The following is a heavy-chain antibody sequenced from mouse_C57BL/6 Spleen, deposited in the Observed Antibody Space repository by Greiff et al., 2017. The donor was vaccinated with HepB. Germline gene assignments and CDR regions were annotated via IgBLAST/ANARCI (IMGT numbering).Heavy chain of an antibody. CDR2: ISDGGSYT. CDR1: GFTFSSYA. V-gene: IGHV5-4*01. D-gene: IGHD2-4*01. Sequence: EVQVVESRGGLVKPGGSLKLSCAASGFTFSSYAMSWVRQTPEKRLEWVATISDGGSYTYYPDNVKGRFTISRDNAKNNLYLQMSHLKSEDTAMYYCARDRYYDYDEGGAWFAYWGQGTLVTVSA. J-gene: IGHJ3*01. CDR3: ARDRYYDYDEGGAWFAY.